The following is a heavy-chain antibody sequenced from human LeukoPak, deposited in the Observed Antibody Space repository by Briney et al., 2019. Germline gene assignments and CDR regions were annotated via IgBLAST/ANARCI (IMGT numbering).Heavy chain of an antibody. D-gene: IGHD3-10*01. CDR1: GFTFSNTW. V-gene: IGHV3-15*01. CDR3: TTDTPWAYYYGSGSYRTPVY. CDR2: IKSKTDGGTT. J-gene: IGHJ4*02. Sequence: GGSLRLSCAASGFTFSNTWMSWVRQAPGKGLEWVGRIKSKTDGGTTDYAAPVKGRFTISRDDSKNTLYLQMNSLKTEDTAVYYCTTDTPWAYYYGSGSYRTPVYWGQGTLVTVSS.